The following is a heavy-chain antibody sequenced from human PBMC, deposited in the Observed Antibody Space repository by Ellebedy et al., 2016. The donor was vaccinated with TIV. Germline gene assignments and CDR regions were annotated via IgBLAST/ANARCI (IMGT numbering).Heavy chain of an antibody. CDR3: AKDRHDYAGWMGYGMDV. CDR2: IKQDGSEK. J-gene: IGHJ6*02. Sequence: GESLKISCAASGFTFSSDWMSWVRQAPGKGLEWVANIKQDGSEKYYVDSVKGRFTISRDNAKNSLYLQMNSLRAEDTAVYYCAKDRHDYAGWMGYGMDVWGQGTTVTVSS. CDR1: GFTFSSDW. D-gene: IGHD4-23*01. V-gene: IGHV3-7*01.